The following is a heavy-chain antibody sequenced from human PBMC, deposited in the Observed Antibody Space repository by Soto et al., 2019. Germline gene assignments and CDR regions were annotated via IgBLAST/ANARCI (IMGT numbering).Heavy chain of an antibody. Sequence: SETLSLTCTVSGGSVNSVDYYWSWIRQPPAEGLEWIGYIFFSGRTDYNPSLKSRVSISVDTSKNQFSLELTSVTAADTAVYYCARNQCDNDFGHFDYWGRGTLVTVSS. J-gene: IGHJ4*02. D-gene: IGHD3-16*01. V-gene: IGHV4-30-4*01. CDR2: IFFSGRT. CDR3: ARNQCDNDFGHFDY. CDR1: GGSVNSVDYY.